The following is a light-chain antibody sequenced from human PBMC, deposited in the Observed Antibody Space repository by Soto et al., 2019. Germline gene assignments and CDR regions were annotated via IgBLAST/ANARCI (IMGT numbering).Light chain of an antibody. J-gene: IGLJ1*01. CDR2: EVN. Sequence: QSALTQPASLSGSPGQSITISCTGTSIDIGAYDYVSWFQQHPGKAPKLMISEVNNRPSGVSNRFSGSKSGNTAYLTISGLQVEDEAEYFCVSFTTTSTHVFGTGTKVTVL. CDR1: SIDIGAYDY. CDR3: VSFTTTSTHV. V-gene: IGLV2-14*01.